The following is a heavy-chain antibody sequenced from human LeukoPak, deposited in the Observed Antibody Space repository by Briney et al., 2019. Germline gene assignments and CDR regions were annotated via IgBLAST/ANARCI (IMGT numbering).Heavy chain of an antibody. CDR2: IKQDGSEK. CDR3: ARDSMGGWTPPEFDY. CDR1: GFTFSSYW. V-gene: IGHV3-7*01. J-gene: IGHJ4*02. Sequence: GGSLRLSCAASGFTFSSYWMGWVRQAPGKGLEWVANIKQDGSEKYYVDSVKGRFTISRDNAKNSLYLQMNSLRAEDTAVYYCARDSMGGWTPPEFDYWGQGTLVTVSS. D-gene: IGHD6-19*01.